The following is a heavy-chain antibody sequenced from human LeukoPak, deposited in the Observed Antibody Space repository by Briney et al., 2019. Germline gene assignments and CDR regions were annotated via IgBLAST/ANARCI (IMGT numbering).Heavy chain of an antibody. D-gene: IGHD3-22*01. J-gene: IGHJ4*02. CDR3: AKRNRRDSSGYPAPFDY. Sequence: GGSLRLSCAASGFTFSSYPMSWVRQAPGKGLEWISAISGDGGGTYYAASVQGRSTVSRDNSKNTLYLQMNSLRAEDTAVYYCAKRNRRDSSGYPAPFDYWGQGTLVTVSS. CDR2: ISGDGGGT. V-gene: IGHV3-23*01. CDR1: GFTFSSYP.